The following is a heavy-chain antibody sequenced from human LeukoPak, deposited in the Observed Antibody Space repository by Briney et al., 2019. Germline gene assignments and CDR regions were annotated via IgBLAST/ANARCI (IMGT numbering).Heavy chain of an antibody. CDR1: GYSFTDYY. D-gene: IGHD1-26*01. CDR2: INPNSGGT. J-gene: IGHJ5*02. Sequence: ASVKASCKTSGYSFTDYYMHWVRQAPGQGLEWMGWINPNSGGTSTAQKFQGRITMTRDTSITTVYMEVSWLTSDDTAIYYCAGADRLDGSPYLIGPWGQGTLVTVSS. V-gene: IGHV1-2*02. CDR3: AGADRLDGSPYLIGP.